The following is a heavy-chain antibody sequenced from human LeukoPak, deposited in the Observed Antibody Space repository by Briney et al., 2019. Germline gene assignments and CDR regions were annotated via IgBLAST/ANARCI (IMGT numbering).Heavy chain of an antibody. CDR3: ARMTGSAWELLIDS. Sequence: SETLSLTCTVSGGSISSYYWSWIRQPPGKGLEWIGYIYYSGSTKYNPSLKSRVTISIDTSKNQFSLKLGSVTAADTAVYYCARMTGSAWELLIDSWGPGTLVTVSS. D-gene: IGHD1-26*01. J-gene: IGHJ4*02. CDR1: GGSISSYY. V-gene: IGHV4-59*01. CDR2: IYYSGST.